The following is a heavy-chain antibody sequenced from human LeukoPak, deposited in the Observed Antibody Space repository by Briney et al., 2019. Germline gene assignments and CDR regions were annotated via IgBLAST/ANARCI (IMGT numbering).Heavy chain of an antibody. D-gene: IGHD4-23*01. CDR1: GGSIGSYY. Sequence: SETLSLTCTVSGGSIGSYYWSWIRQPPGKGLEWIGYIYYSGSTDYNPSLKSRVTISVDTSKNQFSLKLSSVTAADTAVYYCARPMTTVVTDAFDIWGQGTMVTVSS. J-gene: IGHJ3*02. CDR3: ARPMTTVVTDAFDI. V-gene: IGHV4-59*08. CDR2: IYYSGST.